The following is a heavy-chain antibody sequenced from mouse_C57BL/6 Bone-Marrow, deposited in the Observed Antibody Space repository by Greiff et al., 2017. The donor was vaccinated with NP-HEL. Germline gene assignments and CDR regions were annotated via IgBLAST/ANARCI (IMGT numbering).Heavy chain of an antibody. CDR2: INYDGSST. J-gene: IGHJ2*01. V-gene: IGHV5-16*01. CDR1: GFTFSDYY. D-gene: IGHD1-1*01. Sequence: EVKLMESEGGLVQPGSSMKLSCTASGFTFSDYYMAWVRQVPEKGLEWVANINYDGSSTYYLDSLKSRFIISRDNAKNILYLQMSSLKSEDTATYYCARHRFYGYYFDYWGQGTTLTVSS. CDR3: ARHRFYGYYFDY.